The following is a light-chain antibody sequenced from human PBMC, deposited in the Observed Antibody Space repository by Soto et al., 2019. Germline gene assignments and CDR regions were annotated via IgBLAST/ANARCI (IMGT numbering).Light chain of an antibody. J-gene: IGKJ5*01. Sequence: EIVMTQSPATLSVSPGERATLSCRASQSVSSNLAWYQQKPGQAPRLLIFGASIRDTGIPVRFSGSGSGTDFTLTISRLEPEDFAVYYCQHFSNSPSITFGQGTRLEIK. V-gene: IGKV3D-15*01. CDR2: GAS. CDR3: QHFSNSPSIT. CDR1: QSVSSN.